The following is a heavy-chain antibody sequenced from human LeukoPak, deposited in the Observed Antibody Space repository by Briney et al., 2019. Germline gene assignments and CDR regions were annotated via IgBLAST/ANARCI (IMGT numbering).Heavy chain of an antibody. J-gene: IGHJ4*02. CDR2: ISSNGGST. Sequence: PGGSLRLSCSASGFTFSSYAMHWVRQAPGKGLEYVSAISSNGGSTYYADSVKGRFTISRDNSKNTLYLQMSSLRAEDTAVYYCVKDGASWRSSSSWHVGFDYWGQGTLVTVSS. CDR3: VKDGASWRSSSSWHVGFDY. D-gene: IGHD6-13*01. V-gene: IGHV3-64D*06. CDR1: GFTFSSYA.